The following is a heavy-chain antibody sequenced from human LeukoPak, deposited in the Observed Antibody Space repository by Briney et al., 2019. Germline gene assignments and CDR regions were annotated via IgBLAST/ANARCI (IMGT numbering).Heavy chain of an antibody. J-gene: IGHJ4*02. V-gene: IGHV3-23*01. CDR3: AKFLPTHVVVANYYFDY. D-gene: IGHD2-21*01. CDR2: ISGSGGST. CDR1: GFTFSSYA. Sequence: GGSLRLSCAASGFTFSSYAMSWVRQAPGKGLEWVSAISGSGGSTYYADSVKGRFTISRDNSKNTLYLQMNSLRAEDTAVYYCAKFLPTHVVVANYYFDYWGQGTLVTVSS.